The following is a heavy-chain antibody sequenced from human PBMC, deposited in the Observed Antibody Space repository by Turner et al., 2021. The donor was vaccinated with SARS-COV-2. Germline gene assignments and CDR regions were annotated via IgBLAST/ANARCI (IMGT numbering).Heavy chain of an antibody. D-gene: IGHD3-10*01. CDR1: GFTFSSYW. CDR3: AREYGSGSYYN. CDR2: INSDGSRI. V-gene: IGHV3-74*01. J-gene: IGHJ4*02. Sequence: EVQLVESGGGLVQPGGSLRISCAASGFTFSSYWMHWVRQAPGKGLVWVSRINSDGSRINYADSVKGRFTISRDNAKNTLYVQMNSLRADDTAVYYCAREYGSGSYYNWGRGTLVTVSS.